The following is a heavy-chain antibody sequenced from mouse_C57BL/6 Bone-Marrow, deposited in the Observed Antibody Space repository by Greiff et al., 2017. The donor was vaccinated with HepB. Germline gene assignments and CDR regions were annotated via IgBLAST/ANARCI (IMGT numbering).Heavy chain of an antibody. CDR2: IDPENGDT. CDR1: GFNIKDDY. CDR3: TNYYGSSFAWFAY. Sequence: EVKLVESGAELVRPGASVKLSCTASGFNIKDDYMHWVKQRPEQGLEWIGWIDPENGDTEYASKFQGKATITADTSSNTAYLQHSSLTSEDTAVYSGTNYYGSSFAWFAYWGQGTLVTVSA. D-gene: IGHD1-1*01. J-gene: IGHJ3*01. V-gene: IGHV14-4*01.